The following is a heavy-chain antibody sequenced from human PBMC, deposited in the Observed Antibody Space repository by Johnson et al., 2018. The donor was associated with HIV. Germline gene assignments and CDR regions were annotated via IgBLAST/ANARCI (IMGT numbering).Heavy chain of an antibody. Sequence: QVQLVESGGGLVKPGGSLRLSCAASGFIFSDYYMSWIRQAPGKGLEWVSYISGSGSIIYYADSVKGRVTISRDNAKNSLYLQMNSLRVEDTAVYYCAKDFVAFWGRPADAFDSWGQGTMVTVSS. J-gene: IGHJ3*02. D-gene: IGHD3-16*01. CDR1: GFIFSDYY. CDR2: ISGSGSII. V-gene: IGHV3-11*04. CDR3: AKDFVAFWGRPADAFDS.